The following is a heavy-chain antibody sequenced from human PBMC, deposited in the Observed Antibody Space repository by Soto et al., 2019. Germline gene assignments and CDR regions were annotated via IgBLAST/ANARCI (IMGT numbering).Heavy chain of an antibody. Sequence: PSETLSLTCTVSGGSISSYYWSWIRQPPGKGLEWIGYIYYSGSTNYNPSLKSRVTISVDTSKNQFSLKLSSVTAADTAVYYCARETGRASRPIHYRGQAILVTVSS. CDR3: ARETGRASRPIHY. CDR2: IYYSGST. D-gene: IGHD1-1*01. V-gene: IGHV4-59*01. J-gene: IGHJ4*02. CDR1: GGSISSYY.